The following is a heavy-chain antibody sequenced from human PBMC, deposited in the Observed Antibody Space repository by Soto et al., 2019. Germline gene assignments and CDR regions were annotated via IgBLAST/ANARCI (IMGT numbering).Heavy chain of an antibody. Sequence: QVQLVQSGAEVKKPGASVKVSCKASGYTFTGYYMHWVRQAPGQGLEWMGWINPNSGGTNYAQKFQGWVTMTRGTSISTAYMELSRLRSDDTAVYYCARDRSSLGYCSGGSCYSPAFDIWGQGTMVTVSS. J-gene: IGHJ3*02. V-gene: IGHV1-2*04. CDR2: INPNSGGT. CDR3: ARDRSSLGYCSGGSCYSPAFDI. D-gene: IGHD2-15*01. CDR1: GYTFTGYY.